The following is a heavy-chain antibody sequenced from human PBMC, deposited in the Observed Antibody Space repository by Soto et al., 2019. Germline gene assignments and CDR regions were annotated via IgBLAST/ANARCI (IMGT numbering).Heavy chain of an antibody. J-gene: IGHJ4*02. V-gene: IGHV3-23*01. CDR3: EKSRYSDSSGDFYDY. CDR1: AFTFNNYA. CDR2: IGGSGRTT. D-gene: IGHD3-22*01. Sequence: EVQLLESGGGLVQPGGSLSLSCAASAFTFNNYAMSWVRQAPGKGLEWVSGIGGSGRTTYYADSVKGRFTISRDNSNNTLFLQMNSLRAEETAVYYWEKSRYSDSSGDFYDYWGQGTLNTVYS.